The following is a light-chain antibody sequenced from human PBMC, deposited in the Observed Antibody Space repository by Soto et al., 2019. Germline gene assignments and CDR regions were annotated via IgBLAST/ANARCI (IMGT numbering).Light chain of an antibody. CDR3: QQYGSSPRT. Sequence: VLTQSPGTLSLSPGDRATLSCRASQSVAGAYVAWYQQRPGQAPRLLIYGASSRATGIPDRFSGSGSGTDFTLTISRLEPEDFAVYYCQQYGSSPRTFGQGTKVDIK. CDR2: GAS. CDR1: QSVAGAY. V-gene: IGKV3-20*01. J-gene: IGKJ1*01.